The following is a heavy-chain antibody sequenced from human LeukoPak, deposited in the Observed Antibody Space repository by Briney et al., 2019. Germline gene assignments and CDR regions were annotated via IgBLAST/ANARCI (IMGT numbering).Heavy chain of an antibody. V-gene: IGHV5-51*01. CDR2: IYPVDSDT. J-gene: IGHJ6*03. Sequence: GESLKISCKGSGYSFTSYWSGWVRQMPGKGLEWMGIIYPVDSDTRYSPSCQGQVTISADKSTSTAYLQWSRLKASDTAMSYCARLGYYDILSGYYTATNCCYYYYLDVWGKGTTVTVSS. D-gene: IGHD3-9*01. CDR1: GYSFTSYW. CDR3: ARLGYYDILSGYYTATNCCYYYYLDV.